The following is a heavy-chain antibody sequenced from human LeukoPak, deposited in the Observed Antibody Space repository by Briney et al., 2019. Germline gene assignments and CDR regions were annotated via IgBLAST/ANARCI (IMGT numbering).Heavy chain of an antibody. V-gene: IGHV1-18*01. CDR1: GYTFTRYG. Sequence: ASVRVSCKASGYTFTRYGISWVRQAPGQGLQWLGWISASNGNANYAQKFRDRVTMSTDTSTGTAYLDVRSLTSDDTAVYYCARDHSNWNYAPDFWGQGTLVIVSS. D-gene: IGHD1-7*01. J-gene: IGHJ4*02. CDR2: ISASNGNA. CDR3: ARDHSNWNYAPDF.